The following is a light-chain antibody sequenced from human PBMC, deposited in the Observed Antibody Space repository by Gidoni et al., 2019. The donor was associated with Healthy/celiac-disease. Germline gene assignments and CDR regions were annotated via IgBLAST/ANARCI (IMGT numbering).Light chain of an antibody. V-gene: IGKV3-15*01. CDR2: GAS. CDR1: QSVSSD. J-gene: IGKJ4*01. Sequence: EIVMTQSTATLSVSPGERATLSCRASQSVSSDLAWYQQKPGQAPRLLIYGASTRATGIPARFSGSGSGTEFTLTISSLQSEDFAVYYCQQYNNWPPVTFGGGTKVEIK. CDR3: QQYNNWPPVT.